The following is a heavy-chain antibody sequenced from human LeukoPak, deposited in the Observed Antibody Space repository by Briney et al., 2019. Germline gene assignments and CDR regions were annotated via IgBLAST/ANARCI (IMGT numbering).Heavy chain of an antibody. V-gene: IGHV3-23*01. Sequence: PGGTLRLSCAASGFTFSSYGMSWVRQAPGKGLEWVSAISSTGGTAYYADSVKGRFTISRDNSKNTLYLQMNSLRAEDTAVYYCAKPLLTTVYAGANWGQGTLVTVSS. CDR2: ISSTGGTA. CDR1: GFTFSSYG. CDR3: AKPLLTTVYAGAN. J-gene: IGHJ4*02. D-gene: IGHD4-17*01.